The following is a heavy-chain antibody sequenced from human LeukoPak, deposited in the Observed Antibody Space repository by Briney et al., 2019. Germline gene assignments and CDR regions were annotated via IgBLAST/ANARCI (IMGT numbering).Heavy chain of an antibody. CDR1: GFTFSSYE. V-gene: IGHV3-48*03. Sequence: PGGSLRLSCIPPGFTFSSYEMDWVRRAPGKGLEWVSYIGSRGGSRYYADSVKGRFTTSRDKAKNSLYLQMNSLRAEDTAVYYCAREDGDAFDIWGQGTMVTVAS. CDR3: AREDGDAFDI. CDR2: IGSRGGSR. J-gene: IGHJ3*02. D-gene: IGHD5-24*01.